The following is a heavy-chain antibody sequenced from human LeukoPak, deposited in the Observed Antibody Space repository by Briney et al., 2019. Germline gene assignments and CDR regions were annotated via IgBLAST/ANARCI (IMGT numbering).Heavy chain of an antibody. J-gene: IGHJ3*02. D-gene: IGHD5-18*01. Sequence: PGGSLRLSCAASGFTVSSNYMSWVRQAPGKGLEWVSVIYSGGSTYYADSVKGRFTISRDNSKNTLYLQMNSLRAEDTAVYYCAREPRYSYGPGDAFDIWGQGTMVTVSS. CDR3: AREPRYSYGPGDAFDI. CDR2: IYSGGST. V-gene: IGHV3-53*01. CDR1: GFTVSSNY.